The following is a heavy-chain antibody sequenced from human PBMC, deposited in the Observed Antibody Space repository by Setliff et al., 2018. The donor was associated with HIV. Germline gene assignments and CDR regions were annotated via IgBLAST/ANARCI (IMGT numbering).Heavy chain of an antibody. CDR3: ARAPYVSGSFGWFDP. V-gene: IGHV4-31*01. CDR2: MSYTGIN. Sequence: LSLTCTVSGGSLSIGGYYWGWIRQHPGKGLEWIGYMSYTGINNYNPSLKSLVTISLDTSKNQFSLKLTSVTAADTAVYYCARAPYVSGSFGWFDPWGQGTLVTVSS. J-gene: IGHJ5*02. CDR1: GGSLSIGGYY. D-gene: IGHD3-10*01.